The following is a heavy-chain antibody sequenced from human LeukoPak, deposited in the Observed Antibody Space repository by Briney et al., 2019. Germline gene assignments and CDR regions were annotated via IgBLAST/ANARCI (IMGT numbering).Heavy chain of an antibody. CDR2: IYNSGST. CDR1: GGSISSHY. CDR3: ARDDYGVFDAFDV. J-gene: IGHJ3*01. Sequence: PSDTLSLTCTVSGGSISSHYWSWIRQPPGKGLEWIGYIYNSGSTNYNPSLKSRVTISLDTSKNQFSLHLTSVTAADTAVYFCARDDYGVFDAFDVWGQGTVVTVSS. D-gene: IGHD3-16*01. V-gene: IGHV4-59*08.